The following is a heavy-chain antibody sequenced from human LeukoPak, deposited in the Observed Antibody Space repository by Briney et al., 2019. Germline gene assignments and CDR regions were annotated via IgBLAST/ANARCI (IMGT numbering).Heavy chain of an antibody. CDR3: ARGRVITMVRGVLVY. D-gene: IGHD3-10*01. CDR1: GFTFSNYA. Sequence: GGSLRLSCAASGFTFSNYAMSWVRQAPGKGLEWVSTISGGGSSTYYADSVKGRFTISRHNSKNTLYLQMNSLRAEDTAVYYCARGRVITMVRGVLVYWGQGTLVTVSS. CDR2: ISGGGSST. J-gene: IGHJ4*02. V-gene: IGHV3-23*01.